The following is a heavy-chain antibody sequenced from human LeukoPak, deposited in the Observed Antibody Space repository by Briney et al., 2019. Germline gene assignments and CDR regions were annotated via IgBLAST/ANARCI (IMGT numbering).Heavy chain of an antibody. Sequence: PGGSLRLSCATSGFIYSDYWMSWVRQAPGKGLEWVANIQTDGSEKYYVDSVKGRFTISRDNAKNSLYLQMSSLRAEDTAVYYCARGGWRPDPWGQGTLVTVSS. CDR1: GFIYSDYW. CDR3: ARGGWRPDP. D-gene: IGHD6-19*01. J-gene: IGHJ5*02. CDR2: IQTDGSEK. V-gene: IGHV3-7*01.